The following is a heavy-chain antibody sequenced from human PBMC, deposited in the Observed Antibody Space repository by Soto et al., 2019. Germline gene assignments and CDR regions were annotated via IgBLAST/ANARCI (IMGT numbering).Heavy chain of an antibody. D-gene: IGHD6-19*01. J-gene: IGHJ4*02. CDR1: GGSISSSSYY. CDR2: IYYSGST. Sequence: QLQLQESGPGLVKPSETLSLTCTVSGGSISSSSYYWGWIRQPPGKGLEWIGSIYYSGSTYYNPSLTRRVPTAVDTSKNQFSLKLSSVTAADTAVYYCARHEAPSGWYFDSWGQGTLVTVSS. V-gene: IGHV4-39*01. CDR3: ARHEAPSGWYFDS.